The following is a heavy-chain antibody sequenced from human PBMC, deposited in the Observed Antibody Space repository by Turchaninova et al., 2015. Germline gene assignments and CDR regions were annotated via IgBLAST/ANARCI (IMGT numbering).Heavy chain of an antibody. CDR2: IRNKASSYST. V-gene: IGHV3-72*01. J-gene: IGHJ4*02. CDR1: GIIASDHC. Sequence: GGVVRHEGRLVVSGAVHGIIASDHCRAGGRQATGKGLEWVARIRNKASSYSTEYDAAVRGRFSISRDDSKNSLSLQMNSLKSEDTAVYYCVRDGRLHNWDFWGQGTLVTVSS. CDR3: VRDGRLHNWDF. D-gene: IGHD1-1*01.